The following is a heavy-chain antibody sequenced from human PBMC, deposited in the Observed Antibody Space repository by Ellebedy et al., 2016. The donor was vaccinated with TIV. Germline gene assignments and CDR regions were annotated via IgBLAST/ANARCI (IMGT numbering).Heavy chain of an antibody. D-gene: IGHD5-24*01. CDR1: GGSVSSGGSS. Sequence: MPSETLSLTCAVSGGSVSSGGSSWSWIRQPPGKGLEWIGYIYHTWNTYYNPSLKSRVTISLARSKNQFSLKVTSVTAADTAVYYCARARTITQNAFDIWGLGTMVTVSS. CDR2: IYHTWNT. V-gene: IGHV4-30-2*01. J-gene: IGHJ3*02. CDR3: ARARTITQNAFDI.